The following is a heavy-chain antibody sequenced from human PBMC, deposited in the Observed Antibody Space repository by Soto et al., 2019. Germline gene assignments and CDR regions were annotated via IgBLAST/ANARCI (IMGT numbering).Heavy chain of an antibody. Sequence: GGSLRLSCAASGFTFSSYWMHWVRQVPGKGLVWVSRIKSDGSSTNYADSVKGRFTISRDNAKNTLYLQMNSLRAEDTAVYYCARGCSNGVCVGSHWGQGTLVTVS. J-gene: IGHJ4*02. CDR2: IKSDGSST. V-gene: IGHV3-74*01. CDR3: ARGCSNGVCVGSH. CDR1: GFTFSSYW. D-gene: IGHD2-8*01.